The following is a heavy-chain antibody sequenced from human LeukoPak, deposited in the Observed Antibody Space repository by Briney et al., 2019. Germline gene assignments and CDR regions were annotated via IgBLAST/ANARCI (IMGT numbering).Heavy chain of an antibody. Sequence: GASVKVSCKASGGTFSSYAISWVLQAPGQGLEWMGGIIPIFGTANYAQKFQGRVTITADESTSTAYMELSSLRSEDTAVYYCASRAITGTPTEYWGQGTLVTVSS. CDR2: IIPIFGTA. CDR1: GGTFSSYA. D-gene: IGHD1-20*01. J-gene: IGHJ4*02. V-gene: IGHV1-69*13. CDR3: ASRAITGTPTEY.